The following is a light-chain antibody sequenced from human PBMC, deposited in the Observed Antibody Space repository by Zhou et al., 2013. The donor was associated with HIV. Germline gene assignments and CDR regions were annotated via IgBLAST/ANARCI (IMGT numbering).Light chain of an antibody. CDR3: SSYAGNNNLV. CDR2: SNN. V-gene: IGLV1-47*01. J-gene: IGLJ2*01. Sequence: QSVLTQPPSASGTPGQRVTISCSGGSSNIGSNYVYWYQQLPGTAPKLLIYSNNQRPSGVPDRFSGSKSGNTASLTVSGLQAEDEAHYYCSSYAGNNNLVFGGGTKLTVL. CDR1: SSNIGSNY.